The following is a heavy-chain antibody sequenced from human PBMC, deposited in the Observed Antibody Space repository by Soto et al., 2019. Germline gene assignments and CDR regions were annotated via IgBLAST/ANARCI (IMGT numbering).Heavy chain of an antibody. CDR1: GFTFSSYA. V-gene: IGHV3-23*01. CDR2: ISGSGGST. CDR3: AKSVRGVIIPVGQNWFDP. D-gene: IGHD3-10*01. Sequence: GGSLSLSCAASGFTFSSYAMSWVRQAPGKGLEWVSAISGSGGSTYYADSVKGRFTISRDNSKNTLYLQMNSLRAEDTAVYYCAKSVRGVIIPVGQNWFDPWGQGTLVTVSS. J-gene: IGHJ5*02.